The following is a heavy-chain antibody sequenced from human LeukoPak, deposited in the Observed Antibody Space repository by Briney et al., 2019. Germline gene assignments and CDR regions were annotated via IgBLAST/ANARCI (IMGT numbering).Heavy chain of an antibody. V-gene: IGHV3-49*04. J-gene: IGHJ6*02. CDR2: IRSKAYGGTT. CDR1: GFTFGDYA. Sequence: GGSLRLSCTASGFTFGDYAMSWVRQAPGEGLEWVGFIRSKAYGGTTEYAASVKGRFTISRDDSKSIAYLQMNSLKTEDTAVYYCTRDLDDFWSGPKPNMDVWGQGTTVTVSS. CDR3: TRDLDDFWSGPKPNMDV. D-gene: IGHD3-3*01.